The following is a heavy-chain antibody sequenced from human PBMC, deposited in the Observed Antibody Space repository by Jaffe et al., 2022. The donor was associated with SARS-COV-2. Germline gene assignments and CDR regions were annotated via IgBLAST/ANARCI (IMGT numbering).Heavy chain of an antibody. CDR1: GFTFSNYA. Sequence: EVQLLESGGGLVQPGGSLRLSCAASGFTFSNYAMSWVRQAPGKGLEWVSSIDDSGGNTYYADSVKGRFTISRDNSKNTVYLQMNSLRAEDTAVYYCAKGVGASRFKFDYWGQGTLVTVSS. J-gene: IGHJ4*02. CDR2: IDDSGGNT. CDR3: AKGVGASRFKFDY. D-gene: IGHD1-26*01. V-gene: IGHV3-23*01.